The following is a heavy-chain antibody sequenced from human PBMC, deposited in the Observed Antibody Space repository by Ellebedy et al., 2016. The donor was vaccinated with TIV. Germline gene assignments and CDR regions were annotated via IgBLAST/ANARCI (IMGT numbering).Heavy chain of an antibody. CDR3: AKGVGTTWYRGFDY. CDR1: GFTFRTHA. CDR2: VSSDEKTE. V-gene: IGHV3-30*04. Sequence: GGSLRLSCAASGFTFRTHAMHWVRLAPGKGLEWVAVVSSDEKTEYYADSVKGRVTISRDNSKNTLYLQINSLRAEDTAVYYCAKGVGTTWYRGFDYWGQGTLVTVSS. J-gene: IGHJ4*02. D-gene: IGHD1-26*01.